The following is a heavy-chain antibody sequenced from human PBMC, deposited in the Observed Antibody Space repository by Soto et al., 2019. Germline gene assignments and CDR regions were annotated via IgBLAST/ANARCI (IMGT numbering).Heavy chain of an antibody. CDR2: ISAYNGNT. D-gene: IGHD3-3*01. Sequence: QVQLVQSGAEVKKPGASVKVSCKASGYTFTSYGISWVRQAPGQGLEWMGWISAYNGNTNYAQKLQGRVTMTTDTSTSTAYMELRSLRSDYTAVYYCVRHQTRFLEWLLPPPYYYYYGMDVWGQGTTVTVSS. V-gene: IGHV1-18*04. CDR1: GYTFTSYG. J-gene: IGHJ6*02. CDR3: VRHQTRFLEWLLPPPYYYYYGMDV.